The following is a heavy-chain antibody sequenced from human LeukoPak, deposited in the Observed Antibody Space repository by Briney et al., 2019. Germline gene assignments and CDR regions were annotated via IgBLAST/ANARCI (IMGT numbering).Heavy chain of an antibody. CDR2: IYYSGST. J-gene: IGHJ4*02. CDR3: ARGAHVAFDY. Sequence: SETLSLTCAVYGGSFSGYYWSWIRQPPGKGLEWIGSIYYSGSTYYNPSLKSRVTISVDTSKNQFSLKLSSVTAADTAVYYCARGAHVAFDYWGQGTLVTVSS. CDR1: GGSFSGYY. V-gene: IGHV4-34*01.